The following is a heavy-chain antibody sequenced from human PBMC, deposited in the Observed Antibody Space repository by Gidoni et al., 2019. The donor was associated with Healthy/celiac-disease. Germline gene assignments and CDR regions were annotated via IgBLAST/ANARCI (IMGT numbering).Heavy chain of an antibody. Sequence: EVQLVESGGGLVQPGGSLKLSCAASGFPFSSYPLHWVCPAPGTGLEYVSAISSNGGSTYYANSVKGRFTISRDNSKNTLYLQMGSLRAEDMAVYYCARVQRRMTGYYEFDEYYFDYWGQGTLVTVSS. CDR2: ISSNGGST. V-gene: IGHV3-64*01. CDR3: ARVQRRMTGYYEFDEYYFDY. CDR1: GFPFSSYP. J-gene: IGHJ4*02. D-gene: IGHD3-9*01.